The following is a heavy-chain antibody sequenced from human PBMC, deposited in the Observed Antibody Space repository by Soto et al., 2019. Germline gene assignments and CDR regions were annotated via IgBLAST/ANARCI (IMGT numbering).Heavy chain of an antibody. V-gene: IGHV1-3*01. D-gene: IGHD3-22*01. CDR3: ARGSGYYYPDY. J-gene: IGHJ4*02. Sequence: ASVKVSCKASGYTFTSYAMHWVRQAPGQRLEWMGWINAGNGDTKYSQKFQGRVTMTRDTSISTAYMELRRLRSDDTAMYYCARGSGYYYPDYWGQGTLVTVSS. CDR2: INAGNGDT. CDR1: GYTFTSYA.